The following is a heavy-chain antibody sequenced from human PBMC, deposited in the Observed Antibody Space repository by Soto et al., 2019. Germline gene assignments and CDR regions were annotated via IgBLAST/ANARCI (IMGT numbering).Heavy chain of an antibody. J-gene: IGHJ4*02. V-gene: IGHV3-33*01. CDR2: IWYDGSNK. D-gene: IGHD6-19*01. CDR1: GFTFSSYG. Sequence: PGGSLRLSCAASGFTFSSYGMHWVRQAPGKGLEWVAVIWYDGSNKYYADSVKGRFTISRDNSKNTLYLQMNSLRAEDTAVYYCARDMSLSIAVAPIFDYWGQGTLVTVSS. CDR3: ARDMSLSIAVAPIFDY.